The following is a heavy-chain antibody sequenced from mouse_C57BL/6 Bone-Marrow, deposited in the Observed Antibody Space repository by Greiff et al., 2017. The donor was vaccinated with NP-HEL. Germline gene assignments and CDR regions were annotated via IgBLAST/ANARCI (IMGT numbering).Heavy chain of an antibody. CDR1: GYTFTSYG. J-gene: IGHJ4*01. V-gene: IGHV1-81*01. Sequence: VQLQESGAELARPGASVKLSCKASGYTFTSYGISWVKQRTGQGLEWIGAIYPRSGNTYYNEKFKGKATLTADKSSSTAYMELRSLTSEDSAVYFCARSGYYGRGYAMDYWGQGTSVTVSS. D-gene: IGHD1-1*01. CDR2: IYPRSGNT. CDR3: ARSGYYGRGYAMDY.